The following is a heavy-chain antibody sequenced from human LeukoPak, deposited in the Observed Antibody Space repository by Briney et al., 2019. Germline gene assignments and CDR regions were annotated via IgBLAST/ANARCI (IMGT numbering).Heavy chain of an antibody. J-gene: IGHJ3*01. D-gene: IGHD3-22*01. CDR3: AREAAYYDLNGKGDDAFDL. Sequence: ASVKVSCKASGYTFTDYYMHWVRQAPGQGLEWMGWINPHSGGTDHAQKFQGRVTMTRDTSISTAYMELSSLRSEDTAVYYCAREAAYYDLNGKGDDAFDLWGQGTMVIVSS. CDR1: GYTFTDYY. V-gene: IGHV1-2*02. CDR2: INPHSGGT.